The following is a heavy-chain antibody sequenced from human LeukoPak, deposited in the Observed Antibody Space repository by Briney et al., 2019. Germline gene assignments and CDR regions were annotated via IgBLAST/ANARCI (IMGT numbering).Heavy chain of an antibody. J-gene: IGHJ6*02. CDR2: ISYDGSNK. V-gene: IGHV3-30*04. CDR3: AKDGGAVAGSRGSTYYYYGMDV. CDR1: RFTFSSYA. D-gene: IGHD6-19*01. Sequence: GRSLRLSCAASRFTFSSYAMHWVRQAPGKGLEWVAVISYDGSNKYYADSVKGRFTISRDNSKNTLYLQMNSLRAEDTAVYYCAKDGGAVAGSRGSTYYYYGMDVWGQGTTVTVSS.